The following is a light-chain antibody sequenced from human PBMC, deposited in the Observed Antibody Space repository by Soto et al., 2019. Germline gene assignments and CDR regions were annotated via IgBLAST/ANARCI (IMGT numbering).Light chain of an antibody. CDR2: GAS. CDR3: QQYHNWPPQYT. J-gene: IGKJ2*01. Sequence: EIVMTQSPASLSLSPGDGATLSCRASQSVASNVAWYQQKPAQGPRLLIHGASTRAVGVPARFSGSGSGTDFTLTISSLQSEDFAVYYCQQYHNWPPQYTFGQGTKLQIK. V-gene: IGKV3-15*01. CDR1: QSVASN.